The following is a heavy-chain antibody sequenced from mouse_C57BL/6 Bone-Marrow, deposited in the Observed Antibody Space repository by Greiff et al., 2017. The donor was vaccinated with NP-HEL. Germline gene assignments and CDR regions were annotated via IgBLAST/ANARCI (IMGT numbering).Heavy chain of an antibody. CDR1: GFNIKDDY. V-gene: IGHV14-4*01. J-gene: IGHJ3*01. Sequence: EVQLQQSGAELVRPGASVKLSCTASGFNIKDDYMHWVKQRPEQGLEWIGWIDPENGDTEYASKFQGKATITADTSSNTAYLQLSSLTSEDTAVYYCTTDMVSPFAYWGQGTLVTVSA. D-gene: IGHD2-2*01. CDR2: IDPENGDT. CDR3: TTDMVSPFAY.